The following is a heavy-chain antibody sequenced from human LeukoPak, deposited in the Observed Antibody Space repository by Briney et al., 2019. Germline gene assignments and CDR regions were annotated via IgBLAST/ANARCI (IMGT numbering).Heavy chain of an antibody. CDR2: TNGDGSTS. V-gene: IGHV3-74*01. Sequence: GGSLRLPCAASGFTFSYYWMHWGRQAPGKGLVWVSRTNGDGSTSIYADSVRGRVTISRDNARNTLYLQMNSLRAEDTAVYYCARGSTYGNVALFWCQGTMVTVSS. J-gene: IGHJ3*01. CDR1: GFTFSYYW. CDR3: ARGSTYGNVALF. D-gene: IGHD4-17*01.